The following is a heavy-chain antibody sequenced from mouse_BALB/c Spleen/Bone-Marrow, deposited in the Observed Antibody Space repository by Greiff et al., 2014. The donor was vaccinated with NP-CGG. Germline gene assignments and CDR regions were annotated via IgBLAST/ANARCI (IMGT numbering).Heavy chain of an antibody. J-gene: IGHJ3*01. CDR1: GFDFSRYW. D-gene: IGHD1-2*01. Sequence: VQLQQSGGGLVQPGGSLKLSCAASGFDFSRYWMSWVRQAPGKGLEWIREINPDSSTINYTPSLKDKFIISRVNAKNTLYLQKSKVRSEDTALYYCTRLHYYGYSAYWGQGTLVTVST. CDR2: INPDSSTI. CDR3: TRLHYYGYSAY. V-gene: IGHV4-1*02.